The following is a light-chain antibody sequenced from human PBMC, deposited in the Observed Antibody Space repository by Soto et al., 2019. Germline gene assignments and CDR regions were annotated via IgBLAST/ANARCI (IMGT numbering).Light chain of an antibody. J-gene: IGKJ4*01. CDR3: KQYGSSPLT. V-gene: IGKV3-20*01. Sequence: EIVLTQSPGALSFSPVERATLSCRASQSVSSSYLAWYQQKPGQAPSLLIYGASSRATGIPDRFSGSGSGTDFTLTISRLEPEDFAVYYCKQYGSSPLTFGGGTKVDI. CDR1: QSVSSSY. CDR2: GAS.